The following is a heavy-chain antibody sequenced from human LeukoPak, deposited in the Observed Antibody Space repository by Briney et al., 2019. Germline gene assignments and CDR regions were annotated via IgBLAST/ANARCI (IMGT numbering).Heavy chain of an antibody. CDR3: ARVRGILTGKQAFDI. CDR2: IYYSGST. D-gene: IGHD3-9*01. J-gene: IGHJ3*02. CDR1: GGSISSYY. Sequence: SETLSLTCTVSGGSISSYYWSWIRQPPGKGLEWIGYIYYSGSTNYNPSLKSRVTISVDTSKDQFSLKLSSVTAADTAVYYCARVRGILTGKQAFDIWGQGTMVTVSS. V-gene: IGHV4-59*01.